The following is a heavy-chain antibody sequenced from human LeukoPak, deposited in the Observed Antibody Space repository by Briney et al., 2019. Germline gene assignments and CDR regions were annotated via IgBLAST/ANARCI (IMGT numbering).Heavy chain of an antibody. J-gene: IGHJ4*02. Sequence: SETLSLTCTVSGGSISSSSYYWGWIRQPPGKVLEWIGSIYYSGSTYYNPSLESRVTISVDTSKNQFSLKLSSLRSEDTAVYYCAREHSSGWLNGFDYWGQGTLVTVSS. CDR3: AREHSSGWLNGFDY. V-gene: IGHV4-39*07. CDR1: GGSISSSSYY. D-gene: IGHD6-19*01. CDR2: IYYSGST.